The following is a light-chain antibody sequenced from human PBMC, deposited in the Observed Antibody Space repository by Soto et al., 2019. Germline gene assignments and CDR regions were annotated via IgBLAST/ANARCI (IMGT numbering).Light chain of an antibody. J-gene: IGLJ1*01. V-gene: IGLV2-23*01. Sequence: QSALTQPASVSGSPGQSITISCNGTSSDVGNYNFVSWYQQHPGKAPKLMIYEGSKRPSGVSNRFSGSKSGNTASLTISGLQAEDEADYYCCSYAGSSTYVFGIGTKVTVL. CDR3: CSYAGSSTYV. CDR2: EGS. CDR1: SSDVGNYNF.